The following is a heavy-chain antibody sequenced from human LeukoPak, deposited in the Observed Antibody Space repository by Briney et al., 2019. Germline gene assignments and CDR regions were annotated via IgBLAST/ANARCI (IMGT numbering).Heavy chain of an antibody. J-gene: IGHJ6*04. D-gene: IGHD3-10*01. CDR2: ISYDGSNK. V-gene: IGHV3-30*04. CDR3: ARDVIIMVRGVITYYYYGMDV. Sequence: GGSLRLSCAASGFTFSSYAMHWVRQAPGKGLEGVAVISYDGSNKYYADSVKGRFTISRDNSKNTLYLQMNSLRAEDTAVYYCARDVIIMVRGVITYYYYGMDVWGKGTTVTVSS. CDR1: GFTFSSYA.